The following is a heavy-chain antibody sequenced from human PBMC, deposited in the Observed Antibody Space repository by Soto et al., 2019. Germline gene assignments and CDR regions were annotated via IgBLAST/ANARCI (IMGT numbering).Heavy chain of an antibody. Sequence: GSLRLSCVGSGFTFSTYSINWVRQAPGKGLEWVSSISSRSDIYYADSVKGRFTISRDNAKNSVSLQMNSLRAEDTAVYYCAREYTAWPLAYGLDVWGQGTTGTVS. D-gene: IGHD2-2*02. CDR3: AREYTAWPLAYGLDV. J-gene: IGHJ6*02. CDR1: GFTFSTYS. V-gene: IGHV3-21*01. CDR2: ISSRSDI.